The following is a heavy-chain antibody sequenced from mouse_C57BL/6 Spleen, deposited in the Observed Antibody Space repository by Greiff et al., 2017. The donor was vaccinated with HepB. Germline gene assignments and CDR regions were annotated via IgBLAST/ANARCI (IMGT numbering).Heavy chain of an antibody. CDR3: ARGGRNYYAMDY. V-gene: IGHV5-4*01. J-gene: IGHJ4*01. CDR2: ISDGGSYT. Sequence: DVHLVESGGGLVKPGGSLKLSCAASGFTFSSYAMSWVRQTPEKRLEWVATISDGGSYTYYPDNVKGRFTISRDNAKNNLYLQMSHLKSEDTAMYYCARGGRNYYAMDYWGQGTSVTVSS. CDR1: GFTFSSYA.